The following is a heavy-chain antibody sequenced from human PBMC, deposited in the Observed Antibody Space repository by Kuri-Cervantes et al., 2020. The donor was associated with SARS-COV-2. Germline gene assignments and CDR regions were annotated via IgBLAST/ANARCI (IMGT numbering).Heavy chain of an antibody. J-gene: IGHJ4*02. V-gene: IGHV4-61*02. CDR2: IYTSGST. Sequence: SETLSLTCTVSGGSISSGSYYWSWIRQPAGKGLEWIGRIYTSGSTNYNPSLKSRVTISVDTSKNQFSLKLSSVTAADTAVYYCARHVVYVRHFDYWGQGTLVTVSS. D-gene: IGHD3-10*02. CDR3: ARHVVYVRHFDY. CDR1: GGSISSGSYY.